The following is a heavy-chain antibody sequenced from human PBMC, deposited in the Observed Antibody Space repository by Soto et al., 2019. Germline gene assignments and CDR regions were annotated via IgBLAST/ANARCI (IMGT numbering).Heavy chain of an antibody. CDR3: AGPVECRTNSCIR. CDR2: ISSSSNSI. J-gene: IGHJ4*02. CDR1: GFTFSRYS. D-gene: IGHD3-3*01. Sequence: EVQLVESGGGLVQPGGSLRLSCAASGFTFSRYSMNWVRQAPGKGLEWVSYISSSSNSIYYADSVKGRFTISRDNAKNSLDLEMDSLRGEDTGVDYFAGPVECRTNSCIRWGQGTPGPGSS. V-gene: IGHV3-48*01.